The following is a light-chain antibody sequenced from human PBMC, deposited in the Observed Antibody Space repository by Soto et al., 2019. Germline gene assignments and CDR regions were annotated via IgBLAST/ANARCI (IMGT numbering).Light chain of an antibody. CDR2: GAS. V-gene: IGKV3-15*01. Sequence: EIVMTQSPSTLSVSPGERATLSCRASQSISSNLAWYQQKPGHAPRLLIYGASTMATGIPATFSGSGSGTEFTRTISSLQSEDFAVYYCQQYNNLPFTFGPGNNVDIK. CDR1: QSISSN. CDR3: QQYNNLPFT. J-gene: IGKJ3*01.